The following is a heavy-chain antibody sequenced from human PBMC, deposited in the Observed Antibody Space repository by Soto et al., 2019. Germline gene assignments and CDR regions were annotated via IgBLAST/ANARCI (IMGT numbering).Heavy chain of an antibody. CDR3: AHRGTGVGTWYFDL. Sequence: QITLKESGPTLVKPTQTLTLTCTFSGFSLSTSGVGVGWIRQPPEKALEWLALIYWDDDKRYNPSLKSRLTITKDTSKNQVVLTITNLDPVETATYYCAHRGTGVGTWYFDLWGRGTLFTVSS. CDR1: GFSLSTSGVG. V-gene: IGHV2-5*02. CDR2: IYWDDDK. D-gene: IGHD7-27*01. J-gene: IGHJ2*01.